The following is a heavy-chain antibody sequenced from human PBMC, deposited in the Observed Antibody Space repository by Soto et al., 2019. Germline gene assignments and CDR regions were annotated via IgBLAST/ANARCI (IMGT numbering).Heavy chain of an antibody. D-gene: IGHD3-22*01. CDR1: GGSISSGDYY. Sequence: PSETLSLTCTVSGGSISSGDYYWSWIRQPPGKGLEWIGYIYYSGSTYYNPSLKSRVTISVDTSKNQFSLKLSSVTAADTAVYYCARDPHYYDSSGYYSYYFDYWGQGTLVTVSS. J-gene: IGHJ4*02. CDR2: IYYSGST. CDR3: ARDPHYYDSSGYYSYYFDY. V-gene: IGHV4-30-4*01.